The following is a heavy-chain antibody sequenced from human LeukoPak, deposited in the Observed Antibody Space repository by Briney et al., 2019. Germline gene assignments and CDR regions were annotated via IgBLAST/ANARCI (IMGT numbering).Heavy chain of an antibody. V-gene: IGHV1-46*01. CDR3: ARDPGPRVVAATHFDY. J-gene: IGHJ4*02. CDR1: GYTFTSYH. CDR2: INPSGGST. D-gene: IGHD2-15*01. Sequence: ASVKVSCKASGYTFTSYHMHWVRQAPGQGLEWMGIINPSGGSTSYAQKFQGRVTMTRDTSTSTVYMELSSLRSEDTAVYYCARDPGPRVVAATHFDYWGQGTLVTVSS.